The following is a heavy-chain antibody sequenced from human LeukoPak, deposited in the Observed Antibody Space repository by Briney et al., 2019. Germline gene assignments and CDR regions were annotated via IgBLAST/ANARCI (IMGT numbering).Heavy chain of an antibody. V-gene: IGHV4-39*01. CDR3: ASLASGDQENY. Sequence: SETLSLTCAVYGGSFSSYYWGWIRQPPGKGLEWIGSIYYSGSTYYNPSLKSRVTISVDTSKNQFSLKLSSVTAADTAVYYCASLASGDQENYWGQGTLVTVSS. CDR1: GGSFSSYY. D-gene: IGHD7-27*01. J-gene: IGHJ4*02. CDR2: IYYSGST.